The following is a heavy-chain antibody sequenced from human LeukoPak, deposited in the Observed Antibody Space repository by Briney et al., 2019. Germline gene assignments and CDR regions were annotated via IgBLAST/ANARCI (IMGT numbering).Heavy chain of an antibody. V-gene: IGHV1-2*02. Sequence: GASVKLSCNASGYTFTGYYLHWVRQAPGQGLEWMGWLNPNSGGTNYAQKFQGRVTMTRDTSISTAYMEVSRLRSDDTAVYYCARAPSSGWSGYYFDYWGQGTLVTVSS. CDR2: LNPNSGGT. CDR3: ARAPSSGWSGYYFDY. D-gene: IGHD6-13*01. J-gene: IGHJ4*02. CDR1: GYTFTGYY.